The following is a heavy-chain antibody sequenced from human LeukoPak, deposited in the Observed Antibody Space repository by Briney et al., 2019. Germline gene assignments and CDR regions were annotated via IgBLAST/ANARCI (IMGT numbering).Heavy chain of an antibody. J-gene: IGHJ4*02. CDR2: IYNTGET. V-gene: IGHV3-53*01. Sequence: PGGSLRLSCAASGFSVSDNYMSWVRQAPGEGLEWVSFIYNTGETYYADSVRGRFTISRDNSKNTLFLEMNSLRAEDTAVYYCAKWYCSTNSCYYDYWGQGTLVSVSS. D-gene: IGHD2-2*01. CDR1: GFSVSDNY. CDR3: AKWYCSTNSCYYDY.